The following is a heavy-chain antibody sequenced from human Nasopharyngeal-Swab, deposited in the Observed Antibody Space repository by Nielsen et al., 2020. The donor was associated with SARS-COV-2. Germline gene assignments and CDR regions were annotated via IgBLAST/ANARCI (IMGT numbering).Heavy chain of an antibody. D-gene: IGHD3-22*01. CDR2: ISYDGSNK. J-gene: IGHJ4*02. CDR1: GFTFNRYT. Sequence: GESLKISCAASGFTFNRYTMHWVRQAPCKGLEWVAVISYDGSNKYYADSVKGRFTISRDISKNTLYLQMNSLRAEDTAVFYCASTPLDSSGYYYAFHYWGRGTLVTVSS. CDR3: ASTPLDSSGYYYAFHY. V-gene: IGHV3-30-3*01.